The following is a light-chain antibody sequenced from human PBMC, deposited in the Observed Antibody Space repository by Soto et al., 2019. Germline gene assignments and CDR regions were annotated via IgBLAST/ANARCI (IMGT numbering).Light chain of an antibody. V-gene: IGLV2-23*01. CDR3: CSLEGSNALVV. CDR1: KNNLGSYDL. J-gene: IGLJ2*01. Sequence: QSALTQPASVSGSPGQSITVSCTGTKNNLGSYDLVSWYQKYPDKAPTLLIYEATKRLSGISDRFSGSKSGFTASLTISGLRAEDEADYYCCSLEGSNALVVFGGGTKLTVL. CDR2: EAT.